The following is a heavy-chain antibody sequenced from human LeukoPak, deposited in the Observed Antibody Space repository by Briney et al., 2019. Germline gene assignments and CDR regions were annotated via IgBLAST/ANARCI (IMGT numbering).Heavy chain of an antibody. V-gene: IGHV3-21*01. CDR3: ARYGGNAFDV. J-gene: IGHJ3*01. CDR1: GFTFSSYN. D-gene: IGHD4/OR15-4a*01. CDR2: ISSGSSYI. Sequence: GGSLRLSCAASGFTFSSYNMNWVSQAPGKGLEWVSSISSGSSYIYYADSVKGRFTISRDNAKNSLYLQMNSLRAEDTALYYCARYGGNAFDVWGQGTMVTVSS.